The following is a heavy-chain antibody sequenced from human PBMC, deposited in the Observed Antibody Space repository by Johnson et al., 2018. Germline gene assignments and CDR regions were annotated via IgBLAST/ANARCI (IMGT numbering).Heavy chain of an antibody. Sequence: VQLVESGGGLVQPGGSLRLSCAASGFSFSNYVMSWVRQAPGKGLEWVSGISGSGSGTDYTDSVKGRFAISRDNSKNFLYLQMNSLRAEDSAVDYCARGLEYSDSSVYHFFGYWSQGTLVTVSS. CDR1: GFSFSNYV. D-gene: IGHD3-22*01. V-gene: IGHV3-23*04. CDR3: ARGLEYSDSSVYHFFGY. J-gene: IGHJ4*02. CDR2: ISGSGSGT.